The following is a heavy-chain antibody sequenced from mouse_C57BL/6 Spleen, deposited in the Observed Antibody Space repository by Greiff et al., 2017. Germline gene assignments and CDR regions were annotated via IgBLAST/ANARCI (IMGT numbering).Heavy chain of an antibody. CDR3: ARWDYYGSRNYAMDY. J-gene: IGHJ4*01. CDR1: GYTFTSYD. D-gene: IGHD1-1*01. Sequence: VQLQQSGPELVKPGASVKLSCKASGYTFTSYDINWVKQRPGQGLEWIGWIYPRDGSTKYNEKFKGKATLTVDTSSSTAYMEIHRLTSEDSAVYFCARWDYYGSRNYAMDYWGQGTSVTVSS. V-gene: IGHV1-85*01. CDR2: IYPRDGST.